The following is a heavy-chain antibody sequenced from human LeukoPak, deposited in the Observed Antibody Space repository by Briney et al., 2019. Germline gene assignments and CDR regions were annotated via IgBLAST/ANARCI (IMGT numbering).Heavy chain of an antibody. Sequence: GGSLILSCAASGFTFSSYGMHWVRQAPGKGLEWVAVISYDGSNKYYADSVKGRFTISRDNSKNTLYLQMNSLRAEDTAVYYCAKDGGGVVDYWGQGTLVTVSS. D-gene: IGHD3-16*01. CDR1: GFTFSSYG. V-gene: IGHV3-30*18. CDR2: ISYDGSNK. CDR3: AKDGGGVVDY. J-gene: IGHJ4*02.